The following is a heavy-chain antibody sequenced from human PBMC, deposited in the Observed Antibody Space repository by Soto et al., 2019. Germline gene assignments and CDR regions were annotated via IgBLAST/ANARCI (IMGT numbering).Heavy chain of an antibody. V-gene: IGHV1-3*01. J-gene: IGHJ3*02. D-gene: IGHD6-19*01. CDR1: GYTFTSYA. CDR3: GRGGSGWADAFDI. Sequence: ASVKVSCKASGYTFTSYAMHWVRQAPGQRLEWMGWINAGNGNTKYSQKFQGRVTITRDTSASTAYMELSSLRSEDTAVYYCGRGGSGWADAFDIWGQGTMVTVSS. CDR2: INAGNGNT.